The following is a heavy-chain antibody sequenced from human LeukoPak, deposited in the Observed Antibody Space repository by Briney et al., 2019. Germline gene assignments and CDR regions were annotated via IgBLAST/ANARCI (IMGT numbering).Heavy chain of an antibody. CDR1: GFTFSSYW. CDR2: ISGSGGST. CDR3: AKTLDYSNYLRMGSFDY. V-gene: IGHV3-23*01. Sequence: PGGSLRLSCAASGFTFSSYWMSWVRQAPGKGLEWVSAISGSGGSTYYADSVKGRFTISRDNSKNTLYLQMNSLRAEDTAVYYCAKTLDYSNYLRMGSFDYWGQGTLVTVSS. J-gene: IGHJ4*02. D-gene: IGHD4-11*01.